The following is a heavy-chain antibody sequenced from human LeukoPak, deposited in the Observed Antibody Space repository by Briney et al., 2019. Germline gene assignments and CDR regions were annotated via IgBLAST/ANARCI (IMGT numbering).Heavy chain of an antibody. V-gene: IGHV3-30-3*01. J-gene: IGHJ6*02. CDR2: ISYNGSNK. CDR3: ARMRLEAYYYYYGMDV. Sequence: GSLRLSCAASGFTFSSYAMHWVRQAPGKGLEWVAVISYNGSNKYYADSVKGRFTISRDNSKNTLYLQMNSLRAEDTAVYYCARMRLEAYYYYYGMDVWGQGTTVTVSS. CDR1: GFTFSSYA. D-gene: IGHD6-25*01.